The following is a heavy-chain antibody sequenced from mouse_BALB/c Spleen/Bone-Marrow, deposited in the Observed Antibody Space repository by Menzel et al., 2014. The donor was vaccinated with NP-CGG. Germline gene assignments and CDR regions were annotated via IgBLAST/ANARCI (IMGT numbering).Heavy chain of an antibody. Sequence: EVHLVESGAELVKPGASVKLSCTASGFDIKDTYMHWVKQRPEQGLEWIGRIDPANGNTKYDPKFQGKATITADTSSNTAYLQLSSLTSEDTAVYYCASNYYGRYFDVWGAGTTVTVSS. J-gene: IGHJ1*01. CDR2: IDPANGNT. D-gene: IGHD1-1*01. CDR3: ASNYYGRYFDV. V-gene: IGHV14-3*02. CDR1: GFDIKDTY.